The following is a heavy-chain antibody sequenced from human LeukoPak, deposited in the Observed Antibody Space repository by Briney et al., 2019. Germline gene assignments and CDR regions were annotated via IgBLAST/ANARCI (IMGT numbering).Heavy chain of an antibody. CDR1: GFTFDDYA. Sequence: GGSLRLSCAASGFTFDDYAMHWVRQAPGKGLEWVSGISRNSGSRDYADSVKGRFTISRDNAKNSLYLQMNSLRTEDTALYYCAKDMGNCSGGSCYSSAFDYWGQGTLVTVSS. J-gene: IGHJ4*02. CDR2: ISRNSGSR. D-gene: IGHD2-15*01. V-gene: IGHV3-9*01. CDR3: AKDMGNCSGGSCYSSAFDY.